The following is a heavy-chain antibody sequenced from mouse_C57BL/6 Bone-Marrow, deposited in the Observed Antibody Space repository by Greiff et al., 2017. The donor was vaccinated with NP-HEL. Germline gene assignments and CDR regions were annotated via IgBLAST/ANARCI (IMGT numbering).Heavy chain of an antibody. CDR1: GEDGTGDG. D-gene: IGHD4-1*01. V-gene: IGHV1-9*01. CDR2: ILPGSGST. CDR3: ASDWERGFAY. Sequence: LEESGAELMKKGEEVKSEGKVKGEDGTGDGGEGGGGGSGHGLEWIGEILPGSGSTNYNEKFKGKATFTADTSSNTAYMQLSSLTTEDSAIYYCASDWERGFAYWGQGTLVTVSA. J-gene: IGHJ3*01.